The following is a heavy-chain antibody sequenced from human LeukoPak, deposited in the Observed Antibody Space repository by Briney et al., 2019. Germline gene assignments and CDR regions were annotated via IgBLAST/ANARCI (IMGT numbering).Heavy chain of an antibody. CDR1: GDSVSSNTAD. V-gene: IGHV6-1*01. D-gene: IGHD2-2*01. CDR3: ARHYCSITRCLAMDV. J-gene: IGHJ6*03. Sequence: SQTLSLTCAISGDSVSSNTADWNWIRQSPSRGLEWLGRTYYKSKWYNDYAESVKSRITINPDTSKNQFSLQLNSVTPEDTAVYYCARHYCSITRCLAMDVWGKGTTVTVSS. CDR2: TYYKSKWYN.